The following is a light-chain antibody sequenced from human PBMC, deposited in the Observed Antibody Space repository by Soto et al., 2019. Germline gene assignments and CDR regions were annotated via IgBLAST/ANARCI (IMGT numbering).Light chain of an antibody. J-gene: IGLJ3*02. CDR3: QSYDSSLGGSV. CDR2: GNS. V-gene: IGLV1-40*01. CDR1: SSNIGAGYD. Sequence: QSVLTQPPSVSGAPGQRVTMSCTGSSSNIGAGYDVHWYQQLPGTAPKLLIYGNSNRPSGVPDRFSGSKSGTSASLAITGLQAEDEADYYCQSYDSSLGGSVFGGGTKLTVL.